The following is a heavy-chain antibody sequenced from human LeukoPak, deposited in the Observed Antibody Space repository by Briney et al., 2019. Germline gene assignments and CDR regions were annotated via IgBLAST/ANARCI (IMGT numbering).Heavy chain of an antibody. V-gene: IGHV3-21*01. CDR1: GFTFSSYW. CDR3: ARDRVPYSSSWFNFDY. J-gene: IGHJ4*02. Sequence: GGSLRLSCAASGFTFSSYWMHWVRQAPGKGLEWVSSISSSSSYIYYADSVKGRFTISRDNAKNSLYLQMNSLRAEDTAVYYCARDRVPYSSSWFNFDYWGQGTLVTVSS. CDR2: ISSSSSYI. D-gene: IGHD6-13*01.